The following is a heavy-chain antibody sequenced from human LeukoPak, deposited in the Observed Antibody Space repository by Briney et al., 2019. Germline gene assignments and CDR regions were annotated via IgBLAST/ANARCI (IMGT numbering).Heavy chain of an antibody. Sequence: GGSLRLSCAASGFTFSSYGMHWVRQAPGKVLERVAIISYDGSNEYYADSVKGRFTISRDNSKNTLYLHMNSLRAEDTAVYYCAKDRSVTTTGTRDDYWGQGTLVTVSS. CDR3: AKDRSVTTTGTRDDY. J-gene: IGHJ4*02. CDR2: ISYDGSNE. V-gene: IGHV3-30*18. CDR1: GFTFSSYG. D-gene: IGHD4-17*01.